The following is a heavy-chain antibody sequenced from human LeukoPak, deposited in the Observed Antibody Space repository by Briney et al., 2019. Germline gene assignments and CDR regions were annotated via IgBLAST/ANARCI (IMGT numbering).Heavy chain of an antibody. V-gene: IGHV3-7*01. Sequence: SGGSLRLSCAASGFTFSSHWMSWVRQAAGKGLEWVANIKKDGSEKYYVDAVKGRFTISRDNAKTSLYLQMNSLRAEDTAVYYCARDLSGIAGYTYGRGIDYWGQGTLVTVSS. CDR1: GFTFSSHW. D-gene: IGHD5-18*01. CDR2: IKKDGSEK. CDR3: ARDLSGIAGYTYGRGIDY. J-gene: IGHJ4*02.